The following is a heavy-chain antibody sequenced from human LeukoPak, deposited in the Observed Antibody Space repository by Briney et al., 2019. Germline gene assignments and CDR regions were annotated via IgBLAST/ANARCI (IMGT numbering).Heavy chain of an antibody. J-gene: IGHJ4*02. Sequence: PSETLPLTCTVSGGSISSSSYYWGWIRQPPGKGLEWIGSIYYSGSTYYNPSLKSRVTISVDTSKNQFSLKLSSVTAADTAVYYCARHGYCSSTSCYAPYYFDYWGQGTLVTVPS. CDR3: ARHGYCSSTSCYAPYYFDY. V-gene: IGHV4-39*01. CDR2: IYYSGST. CDR1: GGSISSSSYY. D-gene: IGHD2-2*03.